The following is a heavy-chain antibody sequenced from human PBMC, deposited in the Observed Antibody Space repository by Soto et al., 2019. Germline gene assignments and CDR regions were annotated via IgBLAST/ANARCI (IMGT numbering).Heavy chain of an antibody. Sequence: QVQLQQWGAGLLKPSETLSLTCAVYGGSFSGYYWSWIRQPPGEGLEWIGEINHSGSTNYNPSLKSRVTISVDTSKTQFSLKLSSVTAADTAVYYCARGRFDYWGQGTLVTVSS. CDR1: GGSFSGYY. CDR3: ARGRFDY. V-gene: IGHV4-34*01. J-gene: IGHJ4*02. CDR2: INHSGST.